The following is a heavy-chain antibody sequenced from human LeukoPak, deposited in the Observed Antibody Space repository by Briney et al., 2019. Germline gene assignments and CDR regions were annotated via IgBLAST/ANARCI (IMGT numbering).Heavy chain of an antibody. V-gene: IGHV3-23*01. D-gene: IGHD1-26*01. CDR1: GFIFSSYS. J-gene: IGHJ4*02. CDR3: AVPRWELLN. CDR2: IGVSGGNT. Sequence: GGSLRLSCAASGFIFSSYSMSWVRQAPGKGLEWVSAIGVSGGNTYYADSVKGRFTISRDNSKNTLYLQMNSLRAEDTAVYYCAVPRWELLNWGQGTLVTVSS.